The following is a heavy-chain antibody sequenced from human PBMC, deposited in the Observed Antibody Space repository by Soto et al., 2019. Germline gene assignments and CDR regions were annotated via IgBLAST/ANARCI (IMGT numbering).Heavy chain of an antibody. V-gene: IGHV3-30-3*01. Sequence: PGGSLRLSCAASGFTFSSYAMHWVRQAPGKGLEWVAVISYDGSNKYYADSVKGRFTISRDNSKNTLYLQMNSLRAEDTAVYYCARDATTRDYYYYGMDVWGQGTTVTVSS. D-gene: IGHD4-17*01. CDR3: ARDATTRDYYYYGMDV. CDR1: GFTFSSYA. CDR2: ISYDGSNK. J-gene: IGHJ6*02.